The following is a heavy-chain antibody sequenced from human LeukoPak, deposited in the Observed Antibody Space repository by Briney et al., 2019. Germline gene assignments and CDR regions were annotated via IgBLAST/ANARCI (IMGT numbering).Heavy chain of an antibody. J-gene: IGHJ6*03. V-gene: IGHV3-15*01. D-gene: IGHD3-16*01. Sequence: GGSLRLSCAASGFTFSNAWMSWVRQAPGKGLEWVGRIKSKTDGGTTDYAAPVKGRFTISRDDSKNTLYLQMNSLKTEDTAVYYCTTPLTPSMGGYYYYYMDVWGKGTTVTVSS. CDR3: TTPLTPSMGGYYYYYMDV. CDR1: GFTFSNAW. CDR2: IKSKTDGGTT.